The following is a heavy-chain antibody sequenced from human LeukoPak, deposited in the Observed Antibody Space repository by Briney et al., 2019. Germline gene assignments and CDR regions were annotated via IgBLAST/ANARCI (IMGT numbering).Heavy chain of an antibody. V-gene: IGHV1-2*02. D-gene: IGHD3-9*01. Sequence: ASVKVSCKASGYTFTAYYMHWVRQAPGQGLEWMGWINPNSGGTNYAQKFQGRVTMTRDTSITTAYMEMSRLRSDDTALYYCARSPHILTGENFDYWGQGTLVTVSS. CDR1: GYTFTAYY. CDR2: INPNSGGT. J-gene: IGHJ4*02. CDR3: ARSPHILTGENFDY.